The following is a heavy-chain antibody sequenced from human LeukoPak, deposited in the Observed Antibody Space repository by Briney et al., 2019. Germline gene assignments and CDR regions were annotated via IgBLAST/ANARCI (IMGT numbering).Heavy chain of an antibody. CDR1: GFTFSSYV. D-gene: IGHD3-22*01. CDR3: ARDSSGYYSNFDY. V-gene: IGHV3-23*01. CDR2: ISGSGGST. Sequence: GGSLRLSCAASGFTFSSYVMSWVRQAPGKGLEWVSDISGSGGSTYYADSVKGRFTISRDNSRNTVYLQMDSLRDEDTAVYYCARDSSGYYSNFDYWGQGTLVTVSS. J-gene: IGHJ4*02.